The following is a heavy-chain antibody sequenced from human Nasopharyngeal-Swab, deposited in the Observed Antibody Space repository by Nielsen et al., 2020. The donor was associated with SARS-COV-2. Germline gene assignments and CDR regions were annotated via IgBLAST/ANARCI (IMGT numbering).Heavy chain of an antibody. D-gene: IGHD3-9*01. CDR3: ARDVRGATYYDILTGYYNPYYYYGMDV. Sequence: GGSLRLSCAASGFTFSSYAMHWVRQAPGKGLEWVAVISYDGSNKYYADSVKGRFTISRDNSKNTLYLQMNSLRAEDTAVYYCARDVRGATYYDILTGYYNPYYYYGMDVWGQGTTVTVSS. V-gene: IGHV3-30-3*01. CDR1: GFTFSSYA. J-gene: IGHJ6*02. CDR2: ISYDGSNK.